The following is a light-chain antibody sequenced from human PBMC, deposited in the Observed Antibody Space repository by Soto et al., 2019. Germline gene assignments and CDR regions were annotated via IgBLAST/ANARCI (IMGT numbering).Light chain of an antibody. V-gene: IGLV2-8*01. CDR2: EVS. CDR1: ISDVGGYNY. J-gene: IGLJ1*01. CDR3: SSYAGSNTDYV. Sequence: QCLLTLPPSASGSPGQSFTISCTGTISDVGGYNYVSWYQQHPGKVPKLMIYEVSKRPSGVPDRFSGSKSGNTASLTVSGLQAEDEADYYCSSYAGSNTDYVFGTGTKVTVL.